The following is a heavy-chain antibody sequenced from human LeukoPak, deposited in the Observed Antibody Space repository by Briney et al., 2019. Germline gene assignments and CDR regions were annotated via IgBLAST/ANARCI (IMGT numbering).Heavy chain of an antibody. CDR3: AKSRSAHLAAAFDY. Sequence: GGSLRLSCAASGFTFSSYAMSWVRQAPGKGLEWVSAISGGGGSTYYADSVKGRFTISRDNSKNTLYLQMNSLRAEDTAVYYCAKSRSAHLAAAFDYWGQGTLVTVSS. V-gene: IGHV3-23*01. CDR1: GFTFSSYA. CDR2: ISGGGGST. D-gene: IGHD6-13*01. J-gene: IGHJ4*02.